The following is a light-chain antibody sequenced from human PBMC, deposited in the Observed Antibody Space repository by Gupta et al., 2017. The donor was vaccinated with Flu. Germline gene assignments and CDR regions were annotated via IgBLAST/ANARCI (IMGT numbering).Light chain of an antibody. CDR1: SSNIGSNY. V-gene: IGLV1-47*01. J-gene: IGLJ3*02. Sequence: QSVLTQPPSASGTPGQRVTISCSGSSSNIGSNYVYWYQQLPGTAPKLLIYRNNQRPSGVPDRFSGYKSGTSASLAISGLRSEDEADYYGAAWDDSLSGPVFGGGTKLTVL. CDR2: RNN. CDR3: AAWDDSLSGPV.